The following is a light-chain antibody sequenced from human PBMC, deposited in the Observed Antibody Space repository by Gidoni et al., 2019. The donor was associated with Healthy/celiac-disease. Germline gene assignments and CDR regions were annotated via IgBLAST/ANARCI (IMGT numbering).Light chain of an antibody. CDR2: DAS. J-gene: IGKJ4*01. V-gene: IGKV1-33*01. CDR1: QDISNY. CDR3: QQYDNLPLT. Sequence: DIQMTQSPSSLSASVGDRVTITCQASQDISNYLNWYQQKPGEAPKLLTYDASNLETGFPSRFSRSGSGTDFTFTISSLQHEDIATYCCQQYDNLPLTFGGGTKVEIK.